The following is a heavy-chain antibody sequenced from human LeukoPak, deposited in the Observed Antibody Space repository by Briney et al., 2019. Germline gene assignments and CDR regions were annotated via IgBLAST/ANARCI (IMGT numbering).Heavy chain of an antibody. Sequence: ASLKLSCKASGYTFTSYGISWVRQAPEQGLDSMGCISAYNGNTNYAQKLQGRGTMAKNTSTSTAYMKLSSLRSDDTAVYYCARVLTRIVVVPAAMDYWGQGTLVTVSS. CDR1: GYTFTSYG. V-gene: IGHV1-18*01. D-gene: IGHD2-2*01. CDR3: ARVLTRIVVVPAAMDY. J-gene: IGHJ4*02. CDR2: ISAYNGNT.